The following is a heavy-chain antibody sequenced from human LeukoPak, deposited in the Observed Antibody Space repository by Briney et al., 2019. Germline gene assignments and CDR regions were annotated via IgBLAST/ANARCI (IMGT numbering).Heavy chain of an antibody. Sequence: ASVKVSCKASGYSFTNYAMNWVRQAPGQGLEWMGWINTNTGTPTYAQGFSGRFVFSLDTSVSTAYLQIGSLKAEDTAVYYCARGPSDCSGGSCYHDYWGQGTLVTVSS. CDR3: ARGPSDCSGGSCYHDY. V-gene: IGHV7-4-1*01. D-gene: IGHD2-15*01. CDR2: INTNTGTP. CDR1: GYSFTNYA. J-gene: IGHJ4*02.